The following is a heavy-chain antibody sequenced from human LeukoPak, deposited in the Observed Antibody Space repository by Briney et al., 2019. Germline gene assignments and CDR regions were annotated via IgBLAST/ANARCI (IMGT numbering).Heavy chain of an antibody. Sequence: ASVKVSCKASGYTFTTYAMHWVRQAPGQRLEWMGWINAGNGNTKYSQKFQGRVTITRDTSASTAYMELSSLRSEDTAVYYCARTTAMVTIFDYRGQGTLVTVSS. V-gene: IGHV1-3*01. CDR3: ARTTAMVTIFDY. J-gene: IGHJ4*02. D-gene: IGHD5-18*01. CDR2: INAGNGNT. CDR1: GYTFTTYA.